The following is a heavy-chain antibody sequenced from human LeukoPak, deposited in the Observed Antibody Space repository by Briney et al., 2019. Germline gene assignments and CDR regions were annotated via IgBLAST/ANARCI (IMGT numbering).Heavy chain of an antibody. Sequence: PSETLSLTCAVYGGSFSGYYWNWIRQSPGKGLEWIGESDPSGSTTYNPSLKSRATISVDPSKNQFSLRLSFVTAADTAVYYCARQTGSGLFSLPGGQGTLVTVSS. CDR2: SDPSGST. CDR3: ARQTGSGLFSLP. D-gene: IGHD3-10*01. J-gene: IGHJ4*02. CDR1: GGSFSGYY. V-gene: IGHV4-34*01.